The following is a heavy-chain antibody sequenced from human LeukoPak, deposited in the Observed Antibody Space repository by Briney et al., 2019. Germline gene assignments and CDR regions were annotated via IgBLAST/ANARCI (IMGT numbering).Heavy chain of an antibody. J-gene: IGHJ3*02. CDR2: IYHSGST. V-gene: IGHV4-4*02. CDR3: AREDTMVRGVIKNDAFDI. Sequence: SGTLSFTCAVSGGSISSSNWWGWVRQPPGKGLEWIGEIYHSGSTNYNPSLKSRVTISVDKSKNQFSLKLSSVTAADTAVYYCAREDTMVRGVIKNDAFDIWGQGTMVTVSS. D-gene: IGHD3-10*01. CDR1: GGSISSSNW.